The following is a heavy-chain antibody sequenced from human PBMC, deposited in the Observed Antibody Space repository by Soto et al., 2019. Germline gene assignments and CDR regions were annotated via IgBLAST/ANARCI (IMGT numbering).Heavy chain of an antibody. Sequence: QVQLQESGPGLVEPSQTLSLTCSVSGGSMRSEGYYWSWIRQHPGKGLEWIGYIYYSGLTDYNPSLNMRITISVDKSKTEFYLKMRSVTAADTAVYSCAYLRGFTGDTGDWGQGTLVNVA. V-gene: IGHV4-31*08. CDR2: IYYSGLT. CDR3: AYLRGFTGDTGD. D-gene: IGHD3-16*01. CDR1: GGSMRSEGYY. J-gene: IGHJ4*02.